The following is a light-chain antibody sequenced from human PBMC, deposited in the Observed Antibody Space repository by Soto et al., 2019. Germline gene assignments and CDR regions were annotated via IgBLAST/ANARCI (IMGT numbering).Light chain of an antibody. Sequence: ELVLPQSPGTLSLSPGARAPLSGRASQSVSSSYLAWYQHKPGQATRLLIYDTSNRATGIPARFSGSGSGTDFTLTISSLEPEDFAVYYCQQRSNWPHTFGQGTRLEIK. CDR3: QQRSNWPHT. CDR2: DTS. CDR1: QSVSSSY. J-gene: IGKJ5*01. V-gene: IGKV3-11*01.